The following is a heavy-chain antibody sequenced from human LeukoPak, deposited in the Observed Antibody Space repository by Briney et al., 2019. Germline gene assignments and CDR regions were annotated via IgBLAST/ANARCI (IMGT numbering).Heavy chain of an antibody. Sequence: PGGSLRLSCAASGFTFSDAWMSWVRQAPGKGLEWVGRIKSKTDGGTTDYAAPVKGRFTISRDDSKNTLYLQMNSLRAEDTAVYYCAKGGYSSGWYPEGLDYWGQGTLVTVSS. J-gene: IGHJ4*02. CDR3: AKGGYSSGWYPEGLDY. D-gene: IGHD6-19*01. CDR2: IKSKTDGGTT. V-gene: IGHV3-15*01. CDR1: GFTFSDAW.